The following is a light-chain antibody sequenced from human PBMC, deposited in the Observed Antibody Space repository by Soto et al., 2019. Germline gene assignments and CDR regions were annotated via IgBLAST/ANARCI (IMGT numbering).Light chain of an antibody. J-gene: IGKJ2*01. V-gene: IGKV1-39*01. CDR1: QSINNY. Sequence: DIQMTQSPSSLFASLGDRVTITCRASQSINNYLNWYQQEEGKAPKLLIYAATSLQSGVPSRFSGSGSGTAFTLTISSLQPGEFATYYCQQSYNSPYTFGLGTKLEIK. CDR2: AAT. CDR3: QQSYNSPYT.